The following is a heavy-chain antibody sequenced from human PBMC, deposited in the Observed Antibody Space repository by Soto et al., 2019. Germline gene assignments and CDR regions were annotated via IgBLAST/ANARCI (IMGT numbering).Heavy chain of an antibody. CDR1: GGSISSGDYY. V-gene: IGHV4-30-4*01. J-gene: IGHJ4*02. CDR2: IYYSGST. CDR3: ARGPFYYDSSGYEN. D-gene: IGHD3-22*01. Sequence: SETLSLTCTVSGGSISSGDYYWGWIRQPPGKGLEWIGYIYYSGSTYYNPSLKSRVTISVDTSKNQFSLKLSSVTAADTAVYYCARGPFYYDSSGYENWGQGTLVTVSS.